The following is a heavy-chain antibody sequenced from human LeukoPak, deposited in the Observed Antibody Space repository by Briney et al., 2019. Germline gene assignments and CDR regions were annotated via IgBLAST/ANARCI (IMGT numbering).Heavy chain of an antibody. Sequence: GGSLRLSCAASGFTFSSYEMNWVRRAPGKGLEWVSYISSSGSTIYYADSVKGRFTISRDNAKNPLYLQMNSLRAEDTAVYYCARDRYDSSGGLDYWGQGTLVTVSS. CDR2: ISSSGSTI. CDR3: ARDRYDSSGGLDY. J-gene: IGHJ4*02. CDR1: GFTFSSYE. V-gene: IGHV3-48*03. D-gene: IGHD3-22*01.